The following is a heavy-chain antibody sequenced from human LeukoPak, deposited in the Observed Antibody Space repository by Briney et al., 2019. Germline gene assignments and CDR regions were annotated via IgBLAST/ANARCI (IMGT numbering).Heavy chain of an antibody. CDR1: GITFSSYG. J-gene: IGHJ4*02. V-gene: IGHV3-33*01. Sequence: GGSLRLSCTASGITFSSYGMHWVRQAPGKGLEWVAVIGYDGSDKYYADSVKGRFTISRDNSKNTLYLQINSLRAEDTALYYCVRDYESLFDYWGQGTLVTVSS. CDR3: VRDYESLFDY. CDR2: IGYDGSDK. D-gene: IGHD3-3*01.